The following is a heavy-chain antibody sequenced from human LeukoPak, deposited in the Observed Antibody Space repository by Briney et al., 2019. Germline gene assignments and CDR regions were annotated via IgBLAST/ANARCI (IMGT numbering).Heavy chain of an antibody. CDR3: ARDSDTVTRGAHDY. J-gene: IGHJ4*02. CDR1: GGTFSSYA. CDR2: IIPILGIA. V-gene: IGHV1-69*10. Sequence: GASVKVSCKASGGTFSSYAISWVRQAPGQGLEWMGWIIPILGIANYAQKFQGRVTITADKSTSTAYMELSSLRSEDTAVYYCARDSDTVTRGAHDYWGQGTLVTVSS. D-gene: IGHD4-17*01.